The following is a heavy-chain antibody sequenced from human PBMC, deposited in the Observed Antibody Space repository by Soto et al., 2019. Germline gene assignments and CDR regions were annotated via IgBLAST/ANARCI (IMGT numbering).Heavy chain of an antibody. V-gene: IGHV3-48*03. CDR2: ISSSGSTI. CDR1: GFTFSSYE. Sequence: GGSLRLSCAASGFTFSSYEMNWVRQAPGKGLEWVSYISSSGSTIYYADSVKGRFTISRDNAKNSLYLQMNSLRAEDTAVYYCARDWEYYYGMDVWGQGTTVTVSS. CDR3: ARDWEYYYGMDV. D-gene: IGHD1-26*01. J-gene: IGHJ6*02.